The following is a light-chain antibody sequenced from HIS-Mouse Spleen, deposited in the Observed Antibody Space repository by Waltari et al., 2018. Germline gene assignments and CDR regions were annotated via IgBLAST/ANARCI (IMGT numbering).Light chain of an antibody. CDR1: SSDVGGYNY. CDR3: SSYTSSSTKV. J-gene: IGLJ3*02. Sequence: QSALTQPASVSGSPGQSITISCTGTSSDVGGYNYVSWYQQHPGNAPKLMIYEVSNRPSGVSHRFSGSKSGNTASLTISGLQAEDEADYYCSSYTSSSTKVFGGGTKLTVL. CDR2: EVS. V-gene: IGLV2-14*01.